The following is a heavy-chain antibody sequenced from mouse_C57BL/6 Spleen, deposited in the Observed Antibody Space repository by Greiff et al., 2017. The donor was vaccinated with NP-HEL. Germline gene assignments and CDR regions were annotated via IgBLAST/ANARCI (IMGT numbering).Heavy chain of an antibody. J-gene: IGHJ4*01. CDR3: ARYSNYVYAMDY. CDR2: INPNNGGT. D-gene: IGHD2-5*01. Sequence: EVQLQQSGPELVKPGASVKIPCKASGYTFTDYNMDWVKQSHGKSLEWIGDINPNNGGTIYNQKFKGKATFTVDKSSSTAYIELRSLTSEDTAVYYCARYSNYVYAMDYWGEGTSVTVSS. V-gene: IGHV1-18*01. CDR1: GYTFTDYN.